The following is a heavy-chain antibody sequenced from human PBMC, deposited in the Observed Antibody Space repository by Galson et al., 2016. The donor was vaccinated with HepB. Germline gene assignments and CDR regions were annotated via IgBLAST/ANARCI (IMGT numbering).Heavy chain of an antibody. J-gene: IGHJ6*02. CDR2: IYNSGTT. Sequence: SETLSLTCTVSGGSISSSSYYWGWIRQPPGEGLEWIGSIYNSGTTYSNPSLESRVTMSVDTSKNQFSLKVNSVTAADTAVYYCARLKGLLLPQYYYYYGMDVWGQGSTVTVSS. D-gene: IGHD2/OR15-2a*01. CDR1: GGSISSSSYY. V-gene: IGHV4-39*01. CDR3: ARLKGLLLPQYYYYYGMDV.